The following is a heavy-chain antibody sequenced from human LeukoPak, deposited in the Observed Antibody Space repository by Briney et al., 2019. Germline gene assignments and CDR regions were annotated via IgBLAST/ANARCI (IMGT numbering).Heavy chain of an antibody. CDR2: IYYSGST. V-gene: IGHV4-59*01. CDR3: ASTRGATNFDY. CDR1: GGSISSYY. D-gene: IGHD1-26*01. Sequence: SETLSLTCTVSGGSISSYYWSWIRQPPGKGLEWIGYIYYSGSTDYNPSLKSRVTISVETSKNQFSLKLSSVTAADTAVYYCASTRGATNFDYWGQGTLVTVSS. J-gene: IGHJ4*02.